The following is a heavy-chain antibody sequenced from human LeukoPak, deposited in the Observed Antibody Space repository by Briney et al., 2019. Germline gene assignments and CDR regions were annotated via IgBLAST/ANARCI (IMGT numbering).Heavy chain of an antibody. D-gene: IGHD3-10*01. CDR2: MNPNSGNT. CDR3: AXXXXXXRGGPRNWFDP. V-gene: IGHV1-8*01. Sequence: ASVKVSCKASGYTFTSYDINWVRQATGQGLEWMGWMNPNSGNTGYAQKFQGRVTMTRNTSISTAYMELSSLRSEDTAVYYCAXXXXXXRGGPRNWFDPWGQGTLVTVSS. CDR1: GYTFTSYD. J-gene: IGHJ5*02.